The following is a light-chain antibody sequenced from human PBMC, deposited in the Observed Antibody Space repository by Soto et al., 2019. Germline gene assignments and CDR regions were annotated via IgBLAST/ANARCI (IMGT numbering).Light chain of an antibody. Sequence: AIQMTQSPSSLSASVGDRVTITCRASQGIRNDLGWYQQKPGKAPKLLIYAASSLQSGVPSRFSGSGSGTDFTLTSSSLQPEDFASYYCLQDYNYPPTFGQGTKVEIK. J-gene: IGKJ1*01. CDR2: AAS. CDR1: QGIRND. V-gene: IGKV1-6*01. CDR3: LQDYNYPPT.